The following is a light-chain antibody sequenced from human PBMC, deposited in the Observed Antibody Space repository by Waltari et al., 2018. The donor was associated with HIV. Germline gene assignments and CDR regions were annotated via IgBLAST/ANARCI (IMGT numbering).Light chain of an antibody. V-gene: IGLV6-57*04. CDR3: QSYDTTNHLI. CDR1: SGPIATNS. J-gene: IGLJ2*01. Sequence: FMLTQPPSMSASPGTTVTISCTRSSGPIATNSVHWSQQRPAGAPTTVVFEDTQRPSGVPERFSGSIDSSSNSASLTISGLKTEDEADYYCQSYDTTNHLIFGGGTKVTVL. CDR2: EDT.